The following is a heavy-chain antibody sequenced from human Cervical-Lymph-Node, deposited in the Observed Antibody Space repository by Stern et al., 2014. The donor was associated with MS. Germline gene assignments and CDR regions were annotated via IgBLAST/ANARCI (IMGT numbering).Heavy chain of an antibody. Sequence: QVQLQESGPGLVKPSETLSLTCTVSGGSVSSGSYYWSWIRQPPGQGLEWIGYSYYSGSTNYNPSLKSRVTISVDTSKNQFSLKLSSVTAADTAVYYCARGAAYFDYWGQGTLVTVSS. CDR1: GGSVSSGSYY. D-gene: IGHD3-16*01. CDR2: SYYSGST. V-gene: IGHV4-61*01. J-gene: IGHJ4*02. CDR3: ARGAAYFDY.